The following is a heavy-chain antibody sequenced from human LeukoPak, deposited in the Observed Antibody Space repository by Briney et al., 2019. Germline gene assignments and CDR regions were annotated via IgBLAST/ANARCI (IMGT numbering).Heavy chain of an antibody. D-gene: IGHD6-19*01. CDR1: AFTFSSNE. J-gene: IGHJ6*03. Sequence: GRSLSLSCVASAFTFSSNEMNWVRQAPGKGLEWLSYISSSATTTHYADTVKGPFTVSRASAKYSLYLPLNSLSTEASAAFYCARDGTPNYRRGWVYMDVCGEGTT. CDR2: ISSSATTT. CDR3: ARDGTPNYRRGWVYMDV. V-gene: IGHV3-48*03.